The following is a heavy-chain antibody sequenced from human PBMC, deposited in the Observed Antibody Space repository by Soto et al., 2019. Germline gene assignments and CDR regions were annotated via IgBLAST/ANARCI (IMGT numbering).Heavy chain of an antibody. CDR3: ARVVPGAEAWFGP. CDR2: IRVAQNSP. CDR1: GYTFTSHT. V-gene: IGHV1-3*01. J-gene: IGHJ5*02. D-gene: IGHD2-2*01. Sequence: QVQLVQSGAEVKEPGASVKVSCKTSGYTFTSHTLHWARQAPGQGLEWMGWIRVAQNSPRYAQRFQGRVSFTTDTSATTGYMELRDLTREDTAIYYCARVVPGAEAWFGPWGQGTLVTVSS.